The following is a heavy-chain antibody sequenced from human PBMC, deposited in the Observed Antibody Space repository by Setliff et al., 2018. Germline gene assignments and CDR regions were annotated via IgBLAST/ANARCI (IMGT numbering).Heavy chain of an antibody. Sequence: PGGSLRLSCAASGFTVSSNYMSWVRQAPGKGLEWVSVIYSGGSTYYADSVKGRFTISRDNSKNTLYLQMNSLRAEDTAVYYCARVTYYYDSSGSHDAFDIWGQGTRVTVSS. CDR3: ARVTYYYDSSGSHDAFDI. CDR2: IYSGGST. J-gene: IGHJ3*02. V-gene: IGHV3-66*01. D-gene: IGHD3-22*01. CDR1: GFTVSSNY.